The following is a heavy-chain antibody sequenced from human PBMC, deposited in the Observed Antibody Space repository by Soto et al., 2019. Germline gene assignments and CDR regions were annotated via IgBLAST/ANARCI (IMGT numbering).Heavy chain of an antibody. Sequence: QVQLQESGPGLVKPSGTLSLTCAVSGGSISSSNWWSWVRQPPGKGLEWIGEIYHSGSTNYNPSLKSRLTISVDKSKNQFSLKLSSVTAADTAVYYCARDANTDRYYFDYWGQGTLVTVSS. CDR1: GGSISSSNW. D-gene: IGHD4-17*01. V-gene: IGHV4-4*02. CDR3: ARDANTDRYYFDY. J-gene: IGHJ4*02. CDR2: IYHSGST.